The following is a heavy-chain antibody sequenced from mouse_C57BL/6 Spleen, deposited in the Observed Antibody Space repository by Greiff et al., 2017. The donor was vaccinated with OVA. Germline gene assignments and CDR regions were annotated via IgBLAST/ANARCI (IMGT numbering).Heavy chain of an antibody. Sequence: QVQLQQSGAELVKPGASVKISCKASGYAFSSYWMNWVKQRPGKGLEWIGQIYPGDGDTNYNGKFKGKATLTADKSSSTAYMQLSSLTSEDSAVYFCARIYYGNYYAMDYWGQGTSVTVSS. D-gene: IGHD2-1*01. J-gene: IGHJ4*01. CDR1: GYAFSSYW. V-gene: IGHV1-80*01. CDR2: IYPGDGDT. CDR3: ARIYYGNYYAMDY.